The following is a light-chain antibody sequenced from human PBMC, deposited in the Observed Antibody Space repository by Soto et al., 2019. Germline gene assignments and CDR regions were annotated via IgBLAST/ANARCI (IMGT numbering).Light chain of an antibody. V-gene: IGKV1-5*03. CDR2: KMS. CDR1: QSISSW. CDR3: QQYNSYSPT. Sequence: DIQMTQSPPTLSASVGDRVTITCRASQSISSWVAWYQQKPGKAPKLLIYKMSTLESGVPSRFSGSGSGTEFTLTISSLQPDDFAIYYCQQYNSYSPTFGQGTKVDIK. J-gene: IGKJ1*01.